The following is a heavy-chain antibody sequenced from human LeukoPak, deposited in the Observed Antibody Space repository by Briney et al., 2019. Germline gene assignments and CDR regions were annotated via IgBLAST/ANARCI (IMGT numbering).Heavy chain of an antibody. CDR1: GFTVSSNY. Sequence: GGSLRLSCAASGFTVSSNYMSWVRQAPGKGLEWVSCISASYGSTYYADSVKGRFTISRDNSRNTLYLQMNSLRAEDTAVYYCAKRYWFDPWGQGTLVTVSS. CDR2: ISASYGST. V-gene: IGHV3-23*01. J-gene: IGHJ5*02. CDR3: AKRYWFDP.